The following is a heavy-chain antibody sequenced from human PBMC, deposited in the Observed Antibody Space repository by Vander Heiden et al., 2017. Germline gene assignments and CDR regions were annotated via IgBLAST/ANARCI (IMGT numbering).Heavy chain of an antibody. CDR1: GYACTRYD. J-gene: IGHJ6*02. CDR2: VNPISGGT. V-gene: IGHV1-8*01. Sequence: QVQLVQSGAEVKKPAAAVKVSCRVYGYACTRYDINWVRQATGQGLEWMGRVNPISGGTDYAQQFKGRVTMTRNTSINTVYMELSSLRSEDTAVYFCAKDLHCSSPSCSTLENDYGMDIWGQGTTVTVSS. D-gene: IGHD2-2*02. CDR3: AKDLHCSSPSCSTLENDYGMDI.